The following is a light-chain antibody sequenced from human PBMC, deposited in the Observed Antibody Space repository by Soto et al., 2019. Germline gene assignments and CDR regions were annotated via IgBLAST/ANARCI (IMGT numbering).Light chain of an antibody. CDR1: QSISNY. Sequence: DTQMTQSPSSLSASVGDRVTITCRSSQSISNYINWYQQRPGQAPKLLIYAASNLHSGVPSRFSGSGSGRDVTLTISSLHPEDFATYYCQQSYHTLPPVFGGGTKVEV. CDR3: QQSYHTLPPV. J-gene: IGKJ4*02. V-gene: IGKV1-39*01. CDR2: AAS.